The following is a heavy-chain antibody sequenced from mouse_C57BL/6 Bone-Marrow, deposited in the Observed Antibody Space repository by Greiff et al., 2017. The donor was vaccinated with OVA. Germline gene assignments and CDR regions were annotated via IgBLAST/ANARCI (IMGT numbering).Heavy chain of an antibody. D-gene: IGHD1-1*01. Sequence: QVQLKQPGAELVKPGASVKVSCKASGYTFTSYWMHWVKQRPGQGLEWIGRIHPSDSDTNYNQKFKGKATLTVDKSSSTAYMQLSSLTSEDSAVYYCAINYYGSSLTYWYFDVWGTGTTVTVSS. CDR3: AINYYGSSLTYWYFDV. CDR2: IHPSDSDT. CDR1: GYTFTSYW. J-gene: IGHJ1*03. V-gene: IGHV1-74*01.